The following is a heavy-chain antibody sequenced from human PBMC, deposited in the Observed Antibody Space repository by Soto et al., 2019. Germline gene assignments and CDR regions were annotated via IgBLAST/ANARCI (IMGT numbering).Heavy chain of an antibody. Sequence: EVQLVESGGGLVQPGGSLRLSCAASGFNLSAHDMHWVRQVKGKGLEWVSALGVAGNTFESASVKGRFTISRENAKNSMYLQMKSLRAGDTAVYFCARGADFWSSSRYYHYAYDSDVWGHGTTVTV. CDR1: GFNLSAHD. CDR2: LGVAGNT. J-gene: IGHJ6*02. V-gene: IGHV3-13*01. D-gene: IGHD3-3*01. CDR3: ARGADFWSSSRYYHYAYDSDV.